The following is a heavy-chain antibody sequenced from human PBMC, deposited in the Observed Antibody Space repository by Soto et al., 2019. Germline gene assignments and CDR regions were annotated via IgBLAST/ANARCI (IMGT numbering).Heavy chain of an antibody. V-gene: IGHV3-23*01. D-gene: IGHD2-15*01. Sequence: EVQLLESGGGLVQPGGSLRLSCAASGFTFSSYAMSWVRQAPGRGLAWVSGISVSGGSTYYADSVKGRFTISRDKSKNTLYLQMTSMRAEDTSVYYCASNTRYDPPDYWGQGTLVTVS. J-gene: IGHJ4*02. CDR1: GFTFSSYA. CDR3: ASNTRYDPPDY. CDR2: ISVSGGST.